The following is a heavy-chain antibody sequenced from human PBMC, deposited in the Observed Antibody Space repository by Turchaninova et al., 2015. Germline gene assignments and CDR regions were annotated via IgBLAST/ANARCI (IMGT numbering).Heavy chain of an antibody. D-gene: IGHD4-23*01. CDR1: GGPFSGYY. V-gene: IGHV4-34*01. Sequence: QVQIHQWGAGLLKSWETLSLTCGVYGGPFSGYYWCLIRQPPRKVLEGIGEIYPSGATNYNPALNSRVTISVDPSKNQFSLKLTSVTAADTAVYYCARFRWGDGFDVWGQGKMVTVSS. CDR2: IYPSGAT. J-gene: IGHJ3*01. CDR3: ARFRWGDGFDV.